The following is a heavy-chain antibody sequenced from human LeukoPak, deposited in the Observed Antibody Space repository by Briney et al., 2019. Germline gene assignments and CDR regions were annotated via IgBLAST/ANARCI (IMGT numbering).Heavy chain of an antibody. CDR2: IYDIGSS. CDR1: GGSISGGSSSVYY. CDR3: AREYSGSYSGYYYYYMDV. D-gene: IGHD1-26*01. Sequence: SETLSLTCTVSGGSISGGSSSVYYWTWIRQPPGKGLEWIGYIYDIGSSNYNPSLEGRVTMSIDTSKNQFSLKLSSVTAADTAVYFCAREYSGSYSGYYYYYMDVWGKGTTVTVSS. J-gene: IGHJ6*03. V-gene: IGHV4-61*08.